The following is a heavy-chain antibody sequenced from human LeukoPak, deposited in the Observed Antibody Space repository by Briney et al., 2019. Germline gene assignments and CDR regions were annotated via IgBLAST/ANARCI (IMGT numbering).Heavy chain of an antibody. CDR1: GYTFTSYD. CDR2: MNPNSGNT. V-gene: IGHV1-8*03. Sequence: GASVKVSCRASGYTFTSYDINWVRQATGQGLELMGWMNPNSGNTGYAQKFQGRVTITRNTSISTAYMELSSLRSEDTAVYYCARDGRSAYYYDSLRGYDYWGQGTLVTVSS. J-gene: IGHJ4*02. CDR3: ARDGRSAYYYDSLRGYDY. D-gene: IGHD3-22*01.